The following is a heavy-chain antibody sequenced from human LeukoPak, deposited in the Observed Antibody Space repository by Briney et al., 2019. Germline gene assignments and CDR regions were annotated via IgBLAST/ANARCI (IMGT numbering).Heavy chain of an antibody. CDR3: AKYGEASYYYYYMDV. D-gene: IGHD4-17*01. J-gene: IGHJ6*03. CDR2: ISGSGGST. CDR1: GFTVSSNS. V-gene: IGHV3-23*01. Sequence: GGSLRLSCTVSGFTVSSNSMSWVRQAPGKGLEWVSAISGSGGSTYYADSVKGGFTISRDNSKNTLYLQMNSLRAEDTAVYYCAKYGEASYYYYYMDVWGKGTTVTVSS.